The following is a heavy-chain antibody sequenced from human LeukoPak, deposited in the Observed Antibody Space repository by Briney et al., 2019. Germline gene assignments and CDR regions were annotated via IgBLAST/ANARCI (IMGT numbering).Heavy chain of an antibody. CDR3: AKDIYSSGSAYFDY. CDR2: ISYDGSIK. CDR1: GFTFSSYG. J-gene: IGHJ4*02. V-gene: IGHV3-30*18. Sequence: GSLRLSCAASGFTFSSYGMHWVRQAPVKGLEWVAVISYDGSIKYYADSVKGRFTISRDNSKNTLYLQMNSLRAEDTAVYYCAKDIYSSGSAYFDYWGQGTLVTVSS. D-gene: IGHD3-22*01.